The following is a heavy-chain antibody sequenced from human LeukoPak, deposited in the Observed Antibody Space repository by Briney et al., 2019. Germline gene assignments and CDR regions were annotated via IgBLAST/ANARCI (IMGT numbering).Heavy chain of an antibody. CDR1: GYSFTNYW. V-gene: IGHV5-51*01. J-gene: IGHJ4*02. Sequence: RSGESLKISCKGSGYSFTNYWIGWVRQMPGKGLEWMGIIYPGDSDTRYSPSFQGQVTISADESISAAYLQWGSLKASDTAMYYCARHPGQVPDYWGQGTLVTVSS. CDR3: ARHPGQVPDY. CDR2: IYPGDSDT.